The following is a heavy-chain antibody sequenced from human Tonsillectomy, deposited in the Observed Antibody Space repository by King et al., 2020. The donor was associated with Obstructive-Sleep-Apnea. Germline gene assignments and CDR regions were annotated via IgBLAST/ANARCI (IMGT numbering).Heavy chain of an antibody. D-gene: IGHD1-26*01. CDR3: ARDRGGAGPTTTDY. V-gene: IGHV3-74*01. CDR2: INIDGSST. Sequence: DVQLVESGGGLVQPGGSLRLSCAASGVTFRTSWMHWVRQAPGKRLVWVSRINIDGSSTIYADFVKGRFTISRDNAKNTLYLQMNSLRAEDTAVYYCARDRGGAGPTTTDYWGQGTLVTVSS. J-gene: IGHJ4*02. CDR1: GVTFRTSW.